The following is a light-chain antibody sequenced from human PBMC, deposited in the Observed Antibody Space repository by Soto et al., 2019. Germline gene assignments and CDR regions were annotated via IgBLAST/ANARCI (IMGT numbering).Light chain of an antibody. V-gene: IGKV1-5*01. CDR1: QNINQW. CDR3: QQYDTYSRT. Sequence: DLQMTQSPSTLSASVGDTVTITCRASQNINQWLAWYQQKPGKAPKLLISDASSLQSGVLSRFSGSRSGTEFTLTISSLRADDFATYYCQQYDTYSRTFGQGTKLEIK. CDR2: DAS. J-gene: IGKJ2*01.